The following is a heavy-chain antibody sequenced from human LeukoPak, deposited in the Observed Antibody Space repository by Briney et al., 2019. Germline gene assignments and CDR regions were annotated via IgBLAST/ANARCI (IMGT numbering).Heavy chain of an antibody. D-gene: IGHD6-13*01. CDR3: ARDGRSSWYAFEI. Sequence: GGSLRLSCVASGFTVSSNYMSWVRQAPGKGLEWVSVIYSGGSTYYADSVKGRFTISRDNSKNTLYLQMNSLRAEDTAVYYCARDGRSSWYAFEIWGQGTMVTVSS. J-gene: IGHJ3*02. CDR1: GFTVSSNY. V-gene: IGHV3-66*01. CDR2: IYSGGST.